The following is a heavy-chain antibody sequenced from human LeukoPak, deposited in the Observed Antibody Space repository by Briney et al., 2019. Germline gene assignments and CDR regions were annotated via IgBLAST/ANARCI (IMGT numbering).Heavy chain of an antibody. CDR3: VRGPPLYQY. Sequence: GGSLRLSCAASGFTFSSYWMHWVRQAPGKGLVWVSRINNDGSTTNYADSVKGRFTISRDNAKYTLYLQMNSLRVEDTAVYYCVRGPPLYQYWGQGTLVTVSS. CDR2: INNDGSTT. D-gene: IGHD2-2*01. V-gene: IGHV3-74*01. J-gene: IGHJ4*02. CDR1: GFTFSSYW.